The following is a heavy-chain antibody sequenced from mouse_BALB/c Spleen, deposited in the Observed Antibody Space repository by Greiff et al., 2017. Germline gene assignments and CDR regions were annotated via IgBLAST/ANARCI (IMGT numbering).Heavy chain of an antibody. CDR3: ARDQDYGNSLYYAMDY. J-gene: IGHJ4*01. CDR2: ISDGGSYT. V-gene: IGHV5-4*02. Sequence: EVQVVESGGGLVKPGGSLKLSCAASGFTFSDYYMYWVRQTPEKRLEWVATISDGGSYTYYPDSVKGRFTISRDNAKNNLYLQMSSLKSEDTAMYYCARDQDYGNSLYYAMDYWGQGTSVTVSS. CDR1: GFTFSDYY. D-gene: IGHD2-1*01.